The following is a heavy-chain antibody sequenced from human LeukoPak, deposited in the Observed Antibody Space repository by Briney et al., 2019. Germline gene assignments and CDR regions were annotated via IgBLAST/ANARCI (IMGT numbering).Heavy chain of an antibody. CDR2: ISYDGSNK. CDR1: GFTFGDYA. Sequence: PGGSLRLSCAASGFTFGDYAIHWVRQAPGKGLEWVAVISYDGSNKEYVDSVKGRFTISRDNSRDTLYLQMNSLRPEDTAVYSCARGYCSGANCYSGEYFQHWGQGTLVTVSS. D-gene: IGHD2-15*01. CDR3: ARGYCSGANCYSGEYFQH. V-gene: IGHV3-30-3*01. J-gene: IGHJ1*01.